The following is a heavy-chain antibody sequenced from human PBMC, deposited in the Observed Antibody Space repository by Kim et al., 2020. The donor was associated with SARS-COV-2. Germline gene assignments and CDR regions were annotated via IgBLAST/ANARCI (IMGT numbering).Heavy chain of an antibody. D-gene: IGHD6-19*01. J-gene: IGHJ4*02. Sequence: PSLTRRVTISVDTSKNQFSLKLSSVTAADTAVYYCASPGYSSGWYFFWGQGTLVTVSS. CDR3: ASPGYSSGWYFF. V-gene: IGHV4-39*01.